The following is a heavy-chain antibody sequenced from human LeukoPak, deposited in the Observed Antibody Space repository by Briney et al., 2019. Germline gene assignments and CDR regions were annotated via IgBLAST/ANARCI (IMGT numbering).Heavy chain of an antibody. CDR1: GYTFTGYY. J-gene: IGHJ6*03. Sequence: ASVKVSCKASGYTFTGYYMHWVRQAPGQGLEWMGWINPNSGGTNYAQKFQGRVTMTRDTSISTAYMELSRLRSDDTAVYYCARDAVSGSYSYYYYYMDVWGKGTTVTISS. V-gene: IGHV1-2*02. CDR3: ARDAVSGSYSYYYYYMDV. D-gene: IGHD1-26*01. CDR2: INPNSGGT.